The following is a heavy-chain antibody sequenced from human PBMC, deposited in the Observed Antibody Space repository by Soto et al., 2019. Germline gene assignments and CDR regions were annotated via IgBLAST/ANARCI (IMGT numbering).Heavy chain of an antibody. J-gene: IGHJ6*02. D-gene: IGHD2-21*01. V-gene: IGHV1-2*02. CDR2: VSPLSGGT. Sequence: VQLVQSGPEVKTPGASVRVSCKSSGYTFGAYYIHWVRQAPGQGLEWMGWVSPLSGGTNIAQRFQGRLKLPTDASINTVFMELSSLRSGDTALYFCAREFDSGDLGLDLWGQGTTVSVS. CDR3: AREFDSGDLGLDL. CDR1: GYTFGAYY.